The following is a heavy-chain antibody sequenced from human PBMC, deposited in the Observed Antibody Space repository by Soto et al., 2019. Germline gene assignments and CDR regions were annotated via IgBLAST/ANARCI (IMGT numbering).Heavy chain of an antibody. Sequence: QVQVVQSGAEVKKPGASVTVSCKTSGYTFTSYVIHWVRQAPGQRPEWMGWINGGNGNTGYSQIFQDRVTITRDRSSSTAYMEPSGLRCEAWPAYYCARDRNSYFDDTSGLYFAESWGQGTRVTVSS. V-gene: IGHV1-3*01. J-gene: IGHJ4*02. CDR3: ARDRNSYFDDTSGLYFAES. CDR2: INGGNGNT. D-gene: IGHD3-22*01. CDR1: GYTFTSYV.